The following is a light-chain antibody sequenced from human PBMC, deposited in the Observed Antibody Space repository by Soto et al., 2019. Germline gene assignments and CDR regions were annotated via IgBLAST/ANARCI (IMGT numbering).Light chain of an antibody. J-gene: IGKJ4*01. Sequence: EIVMTQSPATLSVSPGERATLSCRASQSVSINLAWYQQKPGQAPRLLIYGASTRATGIPARFSGSGSGTEFTLTISSLQSEDFAVYYCQQYHQWPPVTFGGGTKVDI. CDR2: GAS. CDR3: QQYHQWPPVT. V-gene: IGKV3-15*01. CDR1: QSVSIN.